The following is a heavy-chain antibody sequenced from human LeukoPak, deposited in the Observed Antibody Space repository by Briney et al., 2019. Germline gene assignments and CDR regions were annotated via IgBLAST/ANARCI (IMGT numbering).Heavy chain of an antibody. V-gene: IGHV3-30-3*01. CDR3: ARELVSGAPDYFDS. Sequence: GGSLRLSCAASGFTFISYDIHWVRQAPGKGLQWVAVMSSDGSIKIYTDFVKGRFTISRDNSKNTLYLEMNSLRVDDTAVYYCARELVSGAPDYFDSWGQGTLVTVSS. D-gene: IGHD6-6*01. CDR2: MSSDGSIK. J-gene: IGHJ4*02. CDR1: GFTFISYD.